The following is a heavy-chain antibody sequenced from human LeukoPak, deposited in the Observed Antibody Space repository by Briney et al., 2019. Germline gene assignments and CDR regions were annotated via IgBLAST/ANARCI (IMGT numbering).Heavy chain of an antibody. D-gene: IGHD3-16*02. CDR3: ARHRTMITFGGVIALSYFDY. CDR1: GGSISSSSYY. Sequence: SETLSLTCTVSGGSISSSSYYWGWIRQPPGKGLEWIGSIYYSGSTYYSPSLKSRVTISVDTSKNQFSLKLSSVTAADTAVYYRARHRTMITFGGVIALSYFDYWGQGTLVTVSS. J-gene: IGHJ4*02. CDR2: IYYSGST. V-gene: IGHV4-39*01.